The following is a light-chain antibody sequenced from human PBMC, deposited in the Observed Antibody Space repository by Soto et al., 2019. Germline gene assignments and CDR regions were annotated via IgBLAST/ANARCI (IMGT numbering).Light chain of an antibody. CDR1: QSVTSSH. V-gene: IGKV3-20*01. Sequence: EIVLTQTPGTLSLSPGERATLSCRASQSVTSSHLAWYQQKPGQAPRLLIYGASTRATGIPDRFSGSGSDTDFSLTIRRLDPEDFAIYYCQQYNNWPMYTFGPGTKLE. J-gene: IGKJ2*01. CDR2: GAS. CDR3: QQYNNWPMYT.